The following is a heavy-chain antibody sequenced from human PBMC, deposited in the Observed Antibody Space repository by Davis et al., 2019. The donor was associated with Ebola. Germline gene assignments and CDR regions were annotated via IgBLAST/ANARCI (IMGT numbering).Heavy chain of an antibody. CDR1: GGSISSSNW. D-gene: IGHD3-10*01. Sequence: MPSETLSLTCAVSGGSISSSNWWSWVRQSSGKGLEWIGEIYHSGSGNYNPSLKSRVTISVDTSKNHFSLKLSSVTAADTAVYYCARLRSITRLTSFYYWGQGTLVTVSS. CDR2: IYHSGSG. CDR3: ARLRSITRLTSFYY. V-gene: IGHV4-4*02. J-gene: IGHJ4*02.